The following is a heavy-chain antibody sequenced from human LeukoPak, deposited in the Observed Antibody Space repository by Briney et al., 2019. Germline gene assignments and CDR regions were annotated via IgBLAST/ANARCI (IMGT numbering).Heavy chain of an antibody. Sequence: SETLSLTCTVSGSSISSSSYYWGWIRQPPGKGLEWIGSIYYSGSTYYNPSLKSRVTISVDTSKNQFSLKLSSVTAADTAVCYCARHGDSSSWYLTPFDYWGQGTLVTVSS. CDR3: ARHGDSSSWYLTPFDY. J-gene: IGHJ4*02. D-gene: IGHD6-13*01. CDR2: IYYSGST. CDR1: GSSISSSSYY. V-gene: IGHV4-39*01.